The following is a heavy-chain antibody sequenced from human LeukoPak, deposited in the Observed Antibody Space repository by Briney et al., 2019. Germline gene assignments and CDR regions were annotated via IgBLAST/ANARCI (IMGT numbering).Heavy chain of an antibody. CDR2: IYYSGST. CDR3: ARDPYGDYPHFDY. D-gene: IGHD4-17*01. CDR1: GGSISSYY. J-gene: IGHJ4*02. V-gene: IGHV4-59*01. Sequence: PSETLSLTCTVSGGSISSYYWSWIRQPPGKGLAWIGYIYYSGSTNYNPSLKSRVTISVDTSKNQFSLKLSSVTAADTAVYYCARDPYGDYPHFDYWGQGALVTVSS.